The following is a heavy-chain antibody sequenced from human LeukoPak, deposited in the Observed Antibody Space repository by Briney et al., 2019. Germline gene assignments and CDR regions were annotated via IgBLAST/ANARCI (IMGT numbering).Heavy chain of an antibody. Sequence: TGGSLRLSCAESGFNFGYYAMQWVRQAPGKGLDWVAFIRYDGGDTYYAGSVRGRFTVSRDNSKNTLYLQMNSLTAEDTALYYCAKEGGGRTFDYWGQGTLVTVSS. CDR1: GFNFGYYA. V-gene: IGHV3-30*02. CDR2: IRYDGGDT. CDR3: AKEGGGRTFDY. D-gene: IGHD4-23*01. J-gene: IGHJ4*02.